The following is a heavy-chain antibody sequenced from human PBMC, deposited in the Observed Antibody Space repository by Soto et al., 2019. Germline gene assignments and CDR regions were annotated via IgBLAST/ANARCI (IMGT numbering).Heavy chain of an antibody. CDR3: TTDTGYCSGGSCYSYFDY. CDR1: GFTFSNAW. CDR2: IKSKTDGGTT. V-gene: IGHV3-15*01. D-gene: IGHD2-15*01. Sequence: PGGSLRLSCAASGFTFSNAWMSWFRQAPGKGLEWVGRIKSKTDGGTTDYAAPVKGRFTISRDDSKNTLYLQMNSLKTEDTAVYYCTTDTGYCSGGSCYSYFDYWGQGTLVTVSS. J-gene: IGHJ4*02.